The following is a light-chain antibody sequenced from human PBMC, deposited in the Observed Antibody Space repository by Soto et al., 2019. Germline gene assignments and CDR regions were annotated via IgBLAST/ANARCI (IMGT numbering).Light chain of an antibody. V-gene: IGKV3-15*01. Sequence: MKQSPDTLSASTGERVSLSFRASQSVNHNLAWYQQRSGQAPRLLIYGASKRATGVPAKFSGSGSGTEFTLTISSLQSEDFAVYYCLQYDKWPPRLTFGGGSKVDIK. CDR1: QSVNHN. CDR3: LQYDKWPPRLT. J-gene: IGKJ4*01. CDR2: GAS.